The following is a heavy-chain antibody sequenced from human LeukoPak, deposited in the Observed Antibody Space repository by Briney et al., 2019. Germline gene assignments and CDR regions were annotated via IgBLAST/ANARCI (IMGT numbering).Heavy chain of an antibody. CDR2: INHSGST. CDR3: ARGLPARGSFDI. CDR1: GFSISSGYY. V-gene: IGHV4-38-2*02. J-gene: IGHJ3*02. Sequence: SETLSLTCTVSGFSISSGYYWGWIRQPPGKGLEWIGEINHSGSTNYNPSLTSRVTISVDTSKNQFSLKLSSVTAADTAVYYCARGLPARGSFDIWGQGTMVTVSS. D-gene: IGHD3-10*01.